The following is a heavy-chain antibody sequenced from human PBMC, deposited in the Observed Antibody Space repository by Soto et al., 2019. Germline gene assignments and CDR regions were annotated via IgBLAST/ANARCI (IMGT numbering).Heavy chain of an antibody. V-gene: IGHV4-30-4*08. Sequence: PSETLSLTCTVSGGSISSGGYYWSWIRQHPGKGLEWIGYIYYSGSTYYNPSLKSRVTISVDTSKNHFSLKMNSVTPADTAVYYCARDSGSGSVWGQGTLVTVSS. CDR3: ARDSGSGSV. CDR1: GGSISSGGYY. D-gene: IGHD1-26*01. CDR2: IYYSGST. J-gene: IGHJ1*01.